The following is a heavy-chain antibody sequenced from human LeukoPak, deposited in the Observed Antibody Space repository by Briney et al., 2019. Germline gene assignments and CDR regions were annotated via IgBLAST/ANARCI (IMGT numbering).Heavy chain of an antibody. V-gene: IGHV4-59*01. Sequence: SETLSLTCTVSGGSISSYYWSWIRQPPGKGLEWIGYIYYSGSTNYNPSLKSRVAISVDTSKNQFSLKLSSVTAADTAVYYCAREVVAAAGTVDYWGQGTLVTVSS. J-gene: IGHJ4*02. CDR2: IYYSGST. CDR3: AREVVAAAGTVDY. D-gene: IGHD6-13*01. CDR1: GGSISSYY.